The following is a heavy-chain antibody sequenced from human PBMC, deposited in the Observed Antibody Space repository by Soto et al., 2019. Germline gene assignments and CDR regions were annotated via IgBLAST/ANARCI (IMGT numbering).Heavy chain of an antibody. J-gene: IGHJ4*02. CDR2: IYYSGST. CDR3: ARLPYSYSGYDETYFDY. V-gene: IGHV4-59*08. D-gene: IGHD5-12*01. Sequence: LSLTCTVSGGSISSYYWSWIRQPPGKGLEWIGYIYYSGSTNYNPSLKSRVTISVDTSKNQFSLKLSSVTAADTAVYYCARLPYSYSGYDETYFDYWGQGTLVTVSS. CDR1: GGSISSYY.